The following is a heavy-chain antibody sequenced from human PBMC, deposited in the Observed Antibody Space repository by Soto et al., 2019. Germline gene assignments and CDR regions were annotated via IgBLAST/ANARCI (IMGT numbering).Heavy chain of an antibody. J-gene: IGHJ4*02. CDR3: ASWYYGSGSYYDSDY. V-gene: IGHV1-18*01. CDR2: ISAYNGNT. D-gene: IGHD3-10*01. CDR1: GYTFTSYG. Sequence: GASVKVSCKASGYTFTSYGITWVRRAPGQGLERMGWISAYNGNTNYAQKLQGRVTMTTDTSTSTAYMELRSLRSDDTAVYYCASWYYGSGSYYDSDYWGQGTLVTVSS.